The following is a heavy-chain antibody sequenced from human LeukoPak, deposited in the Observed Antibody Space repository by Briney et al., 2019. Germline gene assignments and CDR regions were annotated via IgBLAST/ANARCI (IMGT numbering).Heavy chain of an antibody. Sequence: SETLSLTCTVSGGSISSYYWSWIRQPPGKGLEWIGYIYYSGSTNYNPSLKSRVTISVATSKNQFSLKLSSVTAADTAVYYCARGGGSYIDYFDYWGQGTLVTVSS. V-gene: IGHV4-59*01. CDR3: ARGGGSYIDYFDY. CDR2: IYYSGST. J-gene: IGHJ4*02. CDR1: GGSISSYY. D-gene: IGHD1-26*01.